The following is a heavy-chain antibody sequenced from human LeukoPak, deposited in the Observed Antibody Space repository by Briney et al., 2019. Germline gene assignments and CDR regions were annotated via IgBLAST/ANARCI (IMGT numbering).Heavy chain of an antibody. Sequence: TGRSLRLSCAASGFTFSSYDMHWVRQATGKGLEWVSAIGTAGDTYYPGSVKGRFTISRENAKNSLYIQMNSLRAGDTAVYYCARERRAYYYGSGSLNYWGQGTLVTVSS. CDR3: ARERRAYYYGSGSLNY. D-gene: IGHD3-10*01. CDR2: IGTAGDT. CDR1: GFTFSSYD. J-gene: IGHJ4*02. V-gene: IGHV3-13*04.